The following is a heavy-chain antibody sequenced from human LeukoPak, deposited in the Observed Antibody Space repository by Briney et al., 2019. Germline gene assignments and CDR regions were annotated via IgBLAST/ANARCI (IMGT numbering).Heavy chain of an antibody. CDR1: GGSISSGGYY. CDR3: ARADTVVINYFDY. Sequence: SETLSLTCTVSGGSISSGGYYWSWIRQHPGKGLEWIGYIYYSGSTYYNPSLKSRVTISVDTSKNQFSLKLSSVTAADTAVYYCARADTVVINYFDYWGQGALVTVSS. J-gene: IGHJ4*02. V-gene: IGHV4-31*03. D-gene: IGHD4-23*01. CDR2: IYYSGST.